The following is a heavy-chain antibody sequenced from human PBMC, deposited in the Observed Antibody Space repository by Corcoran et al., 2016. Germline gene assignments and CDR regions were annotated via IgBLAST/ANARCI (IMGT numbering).Heavy chain of an antibody. CDR1: GFTFSSYW. V-gene: IGHV3-7*01. D-gene: IGHD6-13*01. CDR2: IKQDGSEK. CDR3: AREGSSSWYIGY. J-gene: IGHJ4*02. Sequence: EVQLVESGGGLVQPGGSLRLSCAASGFTFSSYWMSWVRRAPGKGLEWVANIKQDGSEKYYVDSVKGRFTISRDNAKNSLYLQMNSLRAEDTAVYFCAREGSSSWYIGYWGQGTLVTVSS.